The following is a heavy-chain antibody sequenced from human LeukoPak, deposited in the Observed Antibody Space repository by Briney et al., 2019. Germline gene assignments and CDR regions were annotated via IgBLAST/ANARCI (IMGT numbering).Heavy chain of an antibody. Sequence: ASVKVSCKVSGYTLTELSMHWVRQAPGKGLEWMGGFDPEDGETIYAQKFQGRVTMTEDTSTDTAYMELSSLRSEDTAVYYCATDEPRSYSSSLSYWGQGTLVTVSS. CDR1: GYTLTELS. CDR3: ATDEPRSYSSSLSY. CDR2: FDPEDGET. V-gene: IGHV1-24*01. J-gene: IGHJ4*02. D-gene: IGHD6-6*01.